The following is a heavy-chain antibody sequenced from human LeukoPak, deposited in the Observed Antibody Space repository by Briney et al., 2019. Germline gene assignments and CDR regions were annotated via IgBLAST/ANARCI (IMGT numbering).Heavy chain of an antibody. J-gene: IGHJ5*02. D-gene: IGHD3-22*01. V-gene: IGHV4-59*01. CDR3: ARGTGVGYYDTQPQDNWFDP. CDR1: GGSISRYY. Sequence: PSETLSLTCTVSGGSISRYYWSWIRQPPGKGLKGIGYIYYIGSTNYNPSLKSRVTISVDTSKNQFSLKLSSVTAADTAVYYCARGTGVGYYDTQPQDNWFDPWGQGTLVTVSS. CDR2: IYYIGST.